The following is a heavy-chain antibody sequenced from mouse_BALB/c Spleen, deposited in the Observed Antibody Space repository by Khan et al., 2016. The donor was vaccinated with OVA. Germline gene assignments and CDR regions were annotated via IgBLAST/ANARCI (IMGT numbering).Heavy chain of an antibody. Sequence: EVPLQESGPGLVKPSQSLSLTCTVTGYSITSNYAWNWIRQFPGNKLEWMGYISYSGSTSYNPSLKSRISITRDTSKNQFFLQLNSVTTEDTATYYCARKNYYGYALDYWGQGTTVTVSS. D-gene: IGHD1-1*01. CDR3: ARKNYYGYALDY. J-gene: IGHJ4*01. CDR1: GYSITSNYA. V-gene: IGHV3-2*02. CDR2: ISYSGST.